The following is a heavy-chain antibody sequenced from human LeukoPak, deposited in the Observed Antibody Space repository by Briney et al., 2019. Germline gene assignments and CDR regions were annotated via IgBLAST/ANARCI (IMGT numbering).Heavy chain of an antibody. CDR2: ISAYNGNT. CDR3: ARDYGSYYDSSGEPAFDI. V-gene: IGHV1-18*01. J-gene: IGHJ3*02. Sequence: AASVKVSCKASGYTFTSYGISWVRQAPGQGLEWMGWISAYNGNTNYAQKLQGRVTMTTDTSTSTAYMELRSLRSDDTAVYYCARDYGSYYDSSGEPAFDIWGQGTMFTVSS. CDR1: GYTFTSYG. D-gene: IGHD3-22*01.